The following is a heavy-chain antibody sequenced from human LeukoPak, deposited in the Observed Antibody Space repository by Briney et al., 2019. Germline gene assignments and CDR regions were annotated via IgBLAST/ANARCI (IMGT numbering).Heavy chain of an antibody. CDR3: ARPYYGSGSYGYYYYGMDV. D-gene: IGHD3-10*01. J-gene: IGHJ6*04. Sequence: GGSLRLSCAASGFTFSSYEMNWVRQAPGKGLEWVSYISSSGSTIYYADSVKGRSTISRDNAKNSLYLQMNSLRAEDTAVYYCARPYYGSGSYGYYYYGMDVWGKGTTVTVSS. V-gene: IGHV3-48*03. CDR2: ISSSGSTI. CDR1: GFTFSSYE.